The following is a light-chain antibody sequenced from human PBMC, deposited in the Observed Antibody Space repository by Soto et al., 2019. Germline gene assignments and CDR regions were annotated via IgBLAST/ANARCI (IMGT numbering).Light chain of an antibody. V-gene: IGLV2-14*01. Sequence: QSALTQPASVSGSPGQSITISCTGTSSNVGSYNFVSWYQQYPGKAPKLLIYDVSHRPSGVSNRFSGSKSGNTASLAISGLQAEDEADYYCSSFTPTNTRIFGGGTKLTVL. CDR3: SSFTPTNTRI. CDR2: DVS. J-gene: IGLJ2*01. CDR1: SSNVGSYNF.